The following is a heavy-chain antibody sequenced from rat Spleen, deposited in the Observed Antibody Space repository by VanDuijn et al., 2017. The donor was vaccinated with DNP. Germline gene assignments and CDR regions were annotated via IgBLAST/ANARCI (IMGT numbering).Heavy chain of an antibody. V-gene: IGHV6-8*01. D-gene: IGHD1-9*01. CDR2: IKAKSNNYAT. CDR3: ALHTTGPTGGY. Sequence: EVQLVESGGGLMQPGKSLKLSCATSGFTFSNAWMHWVRQSPEKQLEWVAQIKAKSNNYATYYAESVKGRFTISRDDSKSSVYLQMNSLKEEDTAIYYCALHTTGPTGGYWGQGVMVTVSS. CDR1: GFTFSNAW. J-gene: IGHJ2*01.